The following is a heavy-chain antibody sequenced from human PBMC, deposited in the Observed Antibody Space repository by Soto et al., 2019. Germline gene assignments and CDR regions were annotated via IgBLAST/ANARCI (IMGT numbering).Heavy chain of an antibody. J-gene: IGHJ4*02. CDR1: GDSVSSNSAA. CDR3: ARASDDCTNGVCYTHDFDY. V-gene: IGHV6-1*01. CDR2: TYYRSKWYN. Sequence: SETLSLTCAISGDSVSSNSAAWNWIRQSPSRGLEWLGRTYYRSKWYNDYAVSVKSRITINPDTSKNQFSLQLNSVTPEDTAVYYCARASDDCTNGVCYTHDFDYWGQGTLVTVSS. D-gene: IGHD2-8*01.